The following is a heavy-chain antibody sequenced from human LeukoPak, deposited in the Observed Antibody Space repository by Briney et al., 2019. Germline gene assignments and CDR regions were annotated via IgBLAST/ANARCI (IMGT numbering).Heavy chain of an antibody. D-gene: IGHD5-24*01. Sequence: SETLSLTCTVSGYSISSGYYWGWIRQPPGKGLGWIGSIYHSGSTYYNPSLKSRVTISVDTSKNQFSRKLSSVTAADTAVYYCARVKGWPPGWFDPWGQGTLVTVSS. CDR1: GYSISSGYY. V-gene: IGHV4-38-2*02. J-gene: IGHJ5*02. CDR2: IYHSGST. CDR3: ARVKGWPPGWFDP.